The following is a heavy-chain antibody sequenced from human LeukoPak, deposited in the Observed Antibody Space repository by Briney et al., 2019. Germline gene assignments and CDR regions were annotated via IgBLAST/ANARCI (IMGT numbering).Heavy chain of an antibody. CDR2: INHSGST. Sequence: SETLPLTCAVYGGSFSGYYWSWIRQPPGKGLEWIGEINHSGSTNYNPSLKSRVTISVDTSKNQFSLKLSSVTAADTAVYYCARGPYAYCGGDCYPDYWGQGTLVTVSS. J-gene: IGHJ4*02. D-gene: IGHD2-21*02. CDR1: GGSFSGYY. CDR3: ARGPYAYCGGDCYPDY. V-gene: IGHV4-34*01.